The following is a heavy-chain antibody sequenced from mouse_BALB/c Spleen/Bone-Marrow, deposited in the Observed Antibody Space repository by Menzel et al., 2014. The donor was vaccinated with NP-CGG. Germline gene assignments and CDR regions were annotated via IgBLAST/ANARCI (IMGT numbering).Heavy chain of an antibody. J-gene: IGHJ4*01. V-gene: IGHV1S81*02. CDR1: GYTFTGYW. D-gene: IGHD1-1*01. CDR2: INPSNGRT. CDR3: ARLLLRFYALDY. Sequence: VHLVESGAELVKPGASVKLSCKASGYTFTGYWIHWVKQRPGQGLEWIGEINPSNGRTNYNEKFKSKATLTVDKSSSAAYMQLSSLTSEDSAVYYCARLLLRFYALDYWGQGTSVTVSS.